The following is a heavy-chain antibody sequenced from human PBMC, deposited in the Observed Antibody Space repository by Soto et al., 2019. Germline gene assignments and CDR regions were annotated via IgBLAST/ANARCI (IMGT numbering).Heavy chain of an antibody. Sequence: QVQLVQSGAEVKKPGASVKVSCKASGYTFSSYGISWVRQAPGQGLEWMGWISAYNGNTNYAQKLQGRVTMTTDTSTSTANMELRSLRPVDTAVYYCARDPRYSFVTPDYWGQGTLVTVSS. J-gene: IGHJ4*02. D-gene: IGHD1-1*01. CDR3: ARDPRYSFVTPDY. V-gene: IGHV1-18*01. CDR1: GYTFSSYG. CDR2: ISAYNGNT.